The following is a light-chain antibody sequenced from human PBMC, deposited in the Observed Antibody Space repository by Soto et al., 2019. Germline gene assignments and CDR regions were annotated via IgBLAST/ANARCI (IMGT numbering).Light chain of an antibody. CDR2: DTS. J-gene: IGKJ4*01. CDR3: QPYNNWPLT. Sequence: VMTQSPATLSASPGESVTISCRASQGIGHKLAWYQHKPGQTPSLLIYDTSTMDTGVPARFSGSRSGPEFTLTISSLQSEDFATYYCQPYNNWPLTFGGGTKVESK. CDR1: QGIGHK. V-gene: IGKV3-15*01.